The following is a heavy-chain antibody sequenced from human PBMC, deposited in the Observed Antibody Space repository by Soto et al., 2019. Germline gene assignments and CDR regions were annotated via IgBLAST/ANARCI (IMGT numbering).Heavy chain of an antibody. CDR3: ARDRAYYYDSSGYREFDY. J-gene: IGHJ4*02. D-gene: IGHD3-22*01. V-gene: IGHV3-30-3*01. CDR1: GFTFSSYA. CDR2: ISYDGSNK. Sequence: GGSLRLSCAASGFTFSSYAMHWVRQAPGKGLEWVAIISYDGSNKYYADSVKGRFTISRDNSKNTLYLQMNSLRAEDTAVYYCARDRAYYYDSSGYREFDYWGQGTLVTVSS.